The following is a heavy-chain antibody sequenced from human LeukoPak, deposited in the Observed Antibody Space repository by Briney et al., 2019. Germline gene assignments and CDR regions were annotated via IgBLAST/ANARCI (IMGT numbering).Heavy chain of an antibody. J-gene: IGHJ4*02. Sequence: PGGSLRLSCAASGFTFSSYEMNWVRQAPGKGLEWVSYISSSGSTIYYADSVKGRFTISRDNAKNSLYLQMNSLRAEDTAVYYCARGGEEQQLAGFDYWGQGTLVTVSS. D-gene: IGHD6-13*01. CDR2: ISSSGSTI. CDR3: ARGGEEQQLAGFDY. V-gene: IGHV3-48*03. CDR1: GFTFSSYE.